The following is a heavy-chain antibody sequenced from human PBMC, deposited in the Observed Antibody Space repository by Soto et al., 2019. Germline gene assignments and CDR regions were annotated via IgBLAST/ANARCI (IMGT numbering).Heavy chain of an antibody. V-gene: IGHV3-30*03. J-gene: IGHJ4*02. Sequence: QAELVESGGGVVQPGRSLRLSCAASGFTFSINGMHWVRQAPGTGLEWVAVISYDGGLQHYADSVKGRFTISRDNSKNMVLLQMNSLRAEVTAVYYCVSDRGYGHASVPYSWGQGTLVSVSS. CDR3: VSDRGYGHASVPYS. CDR2: ISYDGGLQ. CDR1: GFTFSING. D-gene: IGHD5-18*01.